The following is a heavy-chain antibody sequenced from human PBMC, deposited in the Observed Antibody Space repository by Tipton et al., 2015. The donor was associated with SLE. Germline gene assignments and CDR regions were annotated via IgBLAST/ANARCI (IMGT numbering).Heavy chain of an antibody. D-gene: IGHD1-14*01. Sequence: SLRLSCAASGFTFSSYWMYWVRQAPGKGPVWVSRISPDGSSTNYADSVKGRFTISRDNAKNTLYLQMNSLRAEDTAVYYCARAGSVYFDYWGQGTLVTVSS. J-gene: IGHJ4*02. CDR3: ARAGSVYFDY. V-gene: IGHV3-74*01. CDR2: ISPDGSST. CDR1: GFTFSSYW.